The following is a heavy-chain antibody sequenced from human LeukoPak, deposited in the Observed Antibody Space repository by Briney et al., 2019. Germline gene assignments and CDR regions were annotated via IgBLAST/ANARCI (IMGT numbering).Heavy chain of an antibody. Sequence: ASVKVSCKVSGFTLTELSLHWVRQAPGKGLEWMGGFDLEDGEAIYAQKFQGRLTMTGDTSTDTAYMELSSLRSEDTAVYYCATGKPADYWGQGTLVTVSS. D-gene: IGHD1-26*01. V-gene: IGHV1-24*01. CDR2: FDLEDGEA. CDR3: ATGKPADY. CDR1: GFTLTELS. J-gene: IGHJ4*02.